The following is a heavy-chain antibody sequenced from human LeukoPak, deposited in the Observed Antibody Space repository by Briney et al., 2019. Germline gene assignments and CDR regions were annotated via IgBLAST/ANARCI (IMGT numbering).Heavy chain of an antibody. V-gene: IGHV4-34*01. D-gene: IGHD5-18*01. Sequence: SETLSLTCAVYGGSFSGYYWSWIHQPPRKGLEWIGEINHSGSTNYNPSLKSRVTISVDTSKNQFSLKLSSVTAADTAVYYCASRGYSYVYYFDYWGQGTLVTVSS. CDR2: INHSGST. J-gene: IGHJ4*02. CDR3: ASRGYSYVYYFDY. CDR1: GGSFSGYY.